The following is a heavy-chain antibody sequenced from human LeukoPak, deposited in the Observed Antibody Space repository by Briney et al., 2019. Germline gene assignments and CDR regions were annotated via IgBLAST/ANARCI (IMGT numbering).Heavy chain of an antibody. CDR2: ISYDGNNK. V-gene: IGHV3-30*18. CDR1: GFTFSSYG. J-gene: IGHJ6*02. D-gene: IGHD1-1*01. Sequence: PGRSLRLSCAASGFTFSSYGMHWVRQAPGKGLEWVAVISYDGNNKYSADSVKGRFTISRENSMTTLYLQMNSLRAEDTAVYYCAKDGSAYYYYGMDVWGQGTTVTVSS. CDR3: AKDGSAYYYYGMDV.